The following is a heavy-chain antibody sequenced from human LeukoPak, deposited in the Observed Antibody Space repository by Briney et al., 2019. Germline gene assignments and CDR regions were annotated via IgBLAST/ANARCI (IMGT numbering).Heavy chain of an antibody. CDR2: MYSGGST. D-gene: IGHD3-16*01. CDR3: ARDDGQGGPFDY. Sequence: GGSLRLSCAVSGFTVSSNYMSWVRQAPGKGLEWVSIMYSGGSTYYADSVKGRFTISRDSSKNTVYLQMNSLRAGDTAVYYCARDDGQGGPFDYWGQGTLVTVSS. V-gene: IGHV3-53*01. CDR1: GFTVSSNY. J-gene: IGHJ4*02.